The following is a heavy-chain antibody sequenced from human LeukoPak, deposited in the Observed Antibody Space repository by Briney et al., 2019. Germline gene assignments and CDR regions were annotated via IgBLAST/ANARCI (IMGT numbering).Heavy chain of an antibody. CDR3: ATHYGSGSGNPYYYYMDV. V-gene: IGHV1-69*02. J-gene: IGHJ6*03. CDR1: GGTFSSYT. Sequence: SVKVSCKASGGTFSSYTISWVRQAPGQGLEWMGRIIPILGIANYAQKFQGRVTITADKSTSTAYMELSSLRSEDTAVYYCATHYGSGSGNPYYYYMDVWGKGTKVTVSS. D-gene: IGHD3-10*01. CDR2: IIPILGIA.